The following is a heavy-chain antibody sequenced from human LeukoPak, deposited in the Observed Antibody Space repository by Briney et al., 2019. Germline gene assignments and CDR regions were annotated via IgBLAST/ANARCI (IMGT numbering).Heavy chain of an antibody. D-gene: IGHD3-22*01. V-gene: IGHV4-61*01. Sequence: KTSETLSLTCTVSGGSVSSGSYYWSWIRQPPGKGLEWIGYIYYSGSTNYNPSLKSRVTISVDTSKNQFSLKLSSVTAADTAAYYCAREYYYDSSGEFDYWGQGTLVTVSS. CDR3: AREYYYDSSGEFDY. CDR1: GGSVSSGSYY. J-gene: IGHJ4*02. CDR2: IYYSGST.